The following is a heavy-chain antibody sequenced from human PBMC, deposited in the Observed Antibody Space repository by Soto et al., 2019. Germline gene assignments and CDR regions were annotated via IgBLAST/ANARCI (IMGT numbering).Heavy chain of an antibody. Sequence: PXGTLSLNCAVSGYSIDSGSYWCWIRQPPGKGLEWIGNIYHSGSTYYNPSLKSRLTISIDTSKNQFSLKVTSVTAADTAVYYCEKYDEDYYDGMDVWGQGTTVTVSS. V-gene: IGHV4-38-2*01. J-gene: IGHJ6*02. CDR2: IYHSGST. CDR1: GYSIDSGSY. D-gene: IGHD3-3*01. CDR3: EKYDEDYYDGMDV.